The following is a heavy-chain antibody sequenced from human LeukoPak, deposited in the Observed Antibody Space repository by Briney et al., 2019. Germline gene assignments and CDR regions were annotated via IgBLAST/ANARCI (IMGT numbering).Heavy chain of an antibody. D-gene: IGHD5-24*01. V-gene: IGHV4-31*03. J-gene: IGHJ4*02. CDR1: GGSISSGGYY. CDR2: IYYSGST. CDR3: ARALVRGDGYKIPTLDFDY. Sequence: TPSQTLSLTCTVSGGSISSGGYYWSWIRQHPGKGLEWIGYIYYSGSTYYNPSLKSRVTISVDTSKNQFSLKLSSVTAADTAVYYCARALVRGDGYKIPTLDFDYWGQGTLVTVSS.